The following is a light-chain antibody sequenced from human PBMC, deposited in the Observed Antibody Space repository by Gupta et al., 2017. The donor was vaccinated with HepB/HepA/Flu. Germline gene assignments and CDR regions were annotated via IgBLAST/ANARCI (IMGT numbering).Light chain of an antibody. Sequence: EIVMTQSPATLSVSPGERATLTCRARQSVSSNLAWYQKKPGQAPMRLIYGASTRAKASCANCSGSGVGTEFNFTIISSHSEDFEVYYCQQENNRHPMCIFGQGTKMDIK. J-gene: IGKJ2*04. CDR2: GAS. CDR1: QSVSSN. V-gene: IGKV3-15*01. CDR3: QQENNRHPMCI.